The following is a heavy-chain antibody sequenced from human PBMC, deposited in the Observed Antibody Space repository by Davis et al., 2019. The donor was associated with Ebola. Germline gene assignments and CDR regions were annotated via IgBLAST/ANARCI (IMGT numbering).Heavy chain of an antibody. D-gene: IGHD3-3*01. Sequence: SETLSLTCIVSGGYMNSYYWSWIRQPPGKGLEWIGYIYYSGSTNYNPSLKSRVTISVDTSKNQFSLKLSSVTAADTAVYYCARGPADFGVVIDYYYYGMDVWGQGTTVTVSS. CDR1: GGYMNSYY. J-gene: IGHJ6*02. CDR2: IYYSGST. V-gene: IGHV4-59*08. CDR3: ARGPADFGVVIDYYYYGMDV.